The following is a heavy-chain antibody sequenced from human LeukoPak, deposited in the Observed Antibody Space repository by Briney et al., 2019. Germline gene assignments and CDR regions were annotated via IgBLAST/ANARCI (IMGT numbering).Heavy chain of an antibody. Sequence: GGSLRLSCTASGFTFSNYGMNWVRQAPGKGLEWVSFPDANGNYIYYGDSVKGRFTISRDNAKNLVFLQMNGLRAEDTAVYYCARGRSITLLRGVAMSDGFDIWGQGAMVAVSS. CDR1: GFTFSNYG. CDR3: ARGRSITLLRGVAMSDGFDI. J-gene: IGHJ3*02. CDR2: PDANGNYI. D-gene: IGHD3-10*01. V-gene: IGHV3-21*01.